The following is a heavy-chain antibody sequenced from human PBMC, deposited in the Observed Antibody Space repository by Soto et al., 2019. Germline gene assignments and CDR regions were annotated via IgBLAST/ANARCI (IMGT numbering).Heavy chain of an antibody. CDR1: GFTFSNYA. CDR2: ISGSGDST. Sequence: EVQLLESGGGFVQPGGSLRLSCAASGFTFSNYAMSWVRQAPGKGLEWVSAISGSGDSTYYAESVKGRFTISRDNSKNTLYLQMNSLGAEDTAVYYCASRNYYDTSGYYYWYYFDFWGQGTLVTVSS. D-gene: IGHD3-22*01. CDR3: ASRNYYDTSGYYYWYYFDF. J-gene: IGHJ4*02. V-gene: IGHV3-23*01.